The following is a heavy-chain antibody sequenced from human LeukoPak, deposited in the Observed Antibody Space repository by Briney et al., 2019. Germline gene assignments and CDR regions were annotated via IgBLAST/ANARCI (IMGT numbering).Heavy chain of an antibody. J-gene: IGHJ4*02. D-gene: IGHD5-12*01. Sequence: PGGSLRLSCAASGFTFSSYWMSWVRQAPGKGLEWVANIKQDGSEKYYVDSVKGRFTISRDNAKNSLYLQMNSLRAEDTAVYYCTREAGYSGYDWADYWGQGTLVTVSS. CDR1: GFTFSSYW. V-gene: IGHV3-7*01. CDR2: IKQDGSEK. CDR3: TREAGYSGYDWADY.